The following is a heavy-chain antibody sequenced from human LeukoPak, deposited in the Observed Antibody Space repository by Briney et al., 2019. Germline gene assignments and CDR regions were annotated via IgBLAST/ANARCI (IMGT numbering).Heavy chain of an antibody. CDR1: GFTFRNFA. D-gene: IGHD2-21*02. Sequence: GGSLRLSCAASGFTFRNFAIVWVRQAPGKGLEWVSAIIGSGDRTYYADSVKGRFTISRDNSKNTLYLQMNSLRADDTAVYYCAKDPDGDCIGAFSFQRWGQGALVTVSS. CDR3: AKDPDGDCIGAFSFQR. CDR2: IIGSGDRT. J-gene: IGHJ1*01. V-gene: IGHV3-23*01.